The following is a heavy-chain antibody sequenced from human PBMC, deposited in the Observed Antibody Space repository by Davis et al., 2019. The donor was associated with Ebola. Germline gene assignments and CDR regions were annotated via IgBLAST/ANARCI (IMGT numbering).Heavy chain of an antibody. CDR1: EYTFTDYY. CDR2: ISPKSGGG. V-gene: IGHV1-2*02. CDR3: ARELHGGEFNY. J-gene: IGHJ4*02. Sequence: ASVKVSCKASEYTFTDYYIHWVRQAPGQGLEWMGWISPKSGGGNYAPKFQGRVTMTTDTSISTAYMDLSSLRSDDTAVFFCARELHGGEFNYWGQGTLVTVTS. D-gene: IGHD2-15*01.